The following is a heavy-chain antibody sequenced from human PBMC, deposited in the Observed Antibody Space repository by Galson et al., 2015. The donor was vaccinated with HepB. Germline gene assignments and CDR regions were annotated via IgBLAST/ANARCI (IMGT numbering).Heavy chain of an antibody. CDR1: GFTFDDYA. CDR2: ISWNSGSI. V-gene: IGHV3-9*01. J-gene: IGHJ3*02. Sequence: SLRLSCAASGFTFDDYAMHWVRQAPGKGLEWVSGISWNSGSIGYADSVKGRFTISRDNAKNSLYLQMNSLRAEDTALYYCAKDGRFRTPPADAAFDIWGQGTMVTVSS. D-gene: IGHD3-3*01. CDR3: AKDGRFRTPPADAAFDI.